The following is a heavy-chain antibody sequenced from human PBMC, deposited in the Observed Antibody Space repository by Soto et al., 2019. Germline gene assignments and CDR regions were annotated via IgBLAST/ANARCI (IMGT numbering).Heavy chain of an antibody. D-gene: IGHD1-1*01. V-gene: IGHV1-18*01. CDR3: ARGRYGDY. Sequence: QVHLVQSGAEVKKPGASVKVSCKGSGYAFTTYGITWVRQAPGQGLEWMGWISAHNGNTNYAQKLQGRVTVTRDTSPSTAYMELRSQRSDDTAGYYCARGRYGDYWGQGALVTVSS. CDR1: GYAFTTYG. J-gene: IGHJ4*02. CDR2: ISAHNGNT.